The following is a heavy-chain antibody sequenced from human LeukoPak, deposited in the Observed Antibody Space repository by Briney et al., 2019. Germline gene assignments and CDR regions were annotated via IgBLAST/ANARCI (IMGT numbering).Heavy chain of an antibody. V-gene: IGHV3-23*01. CDR2: IGGGGGNT. CDR3: AREAAWGNWYFDL. CDR1: GFTFFTYA. Sequence: GGSLRLSCAASGFTFFTYAMGWVRQAPGKGLEWLSAIGGGGGNTYYADSVKGRFTISRDTSKNTLYMQMNSLRAEDTALYYCAREAAWGNWYFDLWGRGTLVTVSS. D-gene: IGHD3-16*01. J-gene: IGHJ2*01.